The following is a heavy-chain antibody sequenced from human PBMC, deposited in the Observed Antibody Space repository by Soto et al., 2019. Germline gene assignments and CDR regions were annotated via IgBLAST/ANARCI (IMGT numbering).Heavy chain of an antibody. Sequence: GASVKVSCKVSGYTLTELSMHGVRQAPGKGLEWMGGFDPEDGETIYAQKFQGRVTMTEDTSTDTAYMELSSLRSEDTAVYYCAKEPPKQYSGVAWFDPWGQGTLFTVSP. CDR1: GYTLTELS. CDR3: AKEPPKQYSGVAWFDP. D-gene: IGHD5-12*01. V-gene: IGHV1-24*01. CDR2: FDPEDGET. J-gene: IGHJ5*02.